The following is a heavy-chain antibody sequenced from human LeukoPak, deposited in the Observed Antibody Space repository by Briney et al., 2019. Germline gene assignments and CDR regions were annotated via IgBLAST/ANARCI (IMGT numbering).Heavy chain of an antibody. CDR2: IKQDGGEK. Sequence: GGSLRLSCAASGFTFSSYWMSWVRQAPGKGLEWVANIKQDGGEKYYVDSVKGRFTISRDNAKNSLYLQMNSLRAEDTAVYYCARRMRPDGSGTCGMDVWGKGTTVTVSS. D-gene: IGHD3-10*01. V-gene: IGHV3-7*03. CDR3: ARRMRPDGSGTCGMDV. J-gene: IGHJ6*04. CDR1: GFTFSSYW.